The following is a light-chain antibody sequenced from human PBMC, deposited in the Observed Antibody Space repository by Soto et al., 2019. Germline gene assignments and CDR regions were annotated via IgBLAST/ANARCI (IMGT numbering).Light chain of an antibody. Sequence: EIVLTQSPGTLSLSPGERATLSCRARQSVRSSYLAWYQQKPGQAPRLLIYGASSRATGIPDRFSGSGSGTDFTLTISRLEPEDSAVYYCQQYDTSSWTFGQGTKVEIK. V-gene: IGKV3-20*01. J-gene: IGKJ1*01. CDR2: GAS. CDR1: QSVRSSY. CDR3: QQYDTSSWT.